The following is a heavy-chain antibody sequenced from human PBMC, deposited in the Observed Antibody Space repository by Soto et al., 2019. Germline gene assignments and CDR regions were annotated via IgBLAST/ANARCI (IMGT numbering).Heavy chain of an antibody. J-gene: IGHJ4*02. D-gene: IGHD3-10*01. Sequence: PGGSLRLSCAASGFTFSSYSMNWVRQAPGKGLEWVSSISSSSSYIYYADSVKGRFTISRDNAKNSLCLQMNSLRAEDTAVYYCARPRSFLGELDYWGQGTLVTVSS. V-gene: IGHV3-21*01. CDR3: ARPRSFLGELDY. CDR1: GFTFSSYS. CDR2: ISSSSSYI.